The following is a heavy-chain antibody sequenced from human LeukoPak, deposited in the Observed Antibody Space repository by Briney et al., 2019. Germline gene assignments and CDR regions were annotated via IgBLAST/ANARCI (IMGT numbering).Heavy chain of an antibody. CDR1: GFTFSSYA. CDR2: ISSNGGST. J-gene: IGHJ3*02. V-gene: IGHV3-64*01. CDR3: ARESESAFDI. Sequence: SGGSLRLSCAASGFTFSSYAMHWVRQAPGKGLEYVSAISSNGGSTYYANSVKGRFTISRDNSKNTLYLQMGSLRAEDMAVYYCARESESAFDIWGQGTMVTVSS.